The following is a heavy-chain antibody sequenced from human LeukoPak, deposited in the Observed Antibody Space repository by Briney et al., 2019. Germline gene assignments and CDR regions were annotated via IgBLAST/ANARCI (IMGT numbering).Heavy chain of an antibody. Sequence: ASVKVSCKASGYTFTSYDINWVRQATGQGLEWMGWRNPNSGNTGYAQKFQGRVTMTRNTSISTAYMELSSLRSEDTAVYYCARNLRKRYCSSTSCRTYNWFDPWGQGTLVTVSS. J-gene: IGHJ5*02. CDR1: GYTFTSYD. V-gene: IGHV1-8*01. D-gene: IGHD2-2*01. CDR3: ARNLRKRYCSSTSCRTYNWFDP. CDR2: RNPNSGNT.